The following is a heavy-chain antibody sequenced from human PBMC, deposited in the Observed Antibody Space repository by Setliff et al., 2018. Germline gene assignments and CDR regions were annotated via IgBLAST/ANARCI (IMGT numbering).Heavy chain of an antibody. V-gene: IGHV1-18*04. CDR3: ARSSDSGYYHQRDAFDI. J-gene: IGHJ3*02. Sequence: ASVKVSCKTSGYTFNSYGINWLRQAPGQGLEWLGWISPYNGNTKHAQTVQDRITMATDASTRTSYMELSSLRSDDTAVYFCARSSDSGYYHQRDAFDIWGQGTRVTVSS. CDR1: GYTFNSYG. CDR2: ISPYNGNT. D-gene: IGHD3-22*01.